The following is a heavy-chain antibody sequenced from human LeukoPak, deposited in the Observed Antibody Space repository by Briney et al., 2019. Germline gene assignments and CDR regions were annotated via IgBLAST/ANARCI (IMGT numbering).Heavy chain of an antibody. V-gene: IGHV3-21*01. CDR3: ARVTWQCGGDCYPFDY. CDR2: ISSSSSYI. Sequence: PGGSLRLSCAASGFTFSSYGMHWVRQAPGKGLEWVSSISSSSSYIYYADSVKGRFTISRDNAKNSLYLQMNSLRAEDTAVYYCARVTWQCGGDCYPFDYWGQGTLVTVSS. CDR1: GFTFSSYG. J-gene: IGHJ4*02. D-gene: IGHD2-21*02.